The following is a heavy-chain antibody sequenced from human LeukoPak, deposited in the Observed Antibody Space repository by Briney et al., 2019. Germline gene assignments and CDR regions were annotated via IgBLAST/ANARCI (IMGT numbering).Heavy chain of an antibody. J-gene: IGHJ3*02. V-gene: IGHV4-61*02. CDR3: ARIDHSTLSHAFDI. CDR1: GGSISSGSYY. Sequence: SQTLSLTCTVSGGSISSGSYYWSWIRQPAGKGLEWIGRIYTSGSTNYSPSLTSRVTISRDTSKNQISLNLSSVTAADTAVYYCARIDHSTLSHAFDIWGQGTMVTVSS. D-gene: IGHD2/OR15-2a*01. CDR2: IYTSGST.